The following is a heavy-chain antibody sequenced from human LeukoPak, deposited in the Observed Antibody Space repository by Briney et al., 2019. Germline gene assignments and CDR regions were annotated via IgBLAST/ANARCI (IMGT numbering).Heavy chain of an antibody. CDR3: AKDGGLWVSAHWGDS. J-gene: IGHJ4*02. Sequence: GGSLRLSCAASGFTFSSYTISWVRQAPGKGLEWVPTITTSDGNTYYADSVKGRFTVSRDNSKNTLFLQMNSLRAEDTAVYYCAKDGGLWVSAHWGDSWGRGTLVTVSS. V-gene: IGHV3-23*01. CDR2: ITTSDGNT. CDR1: GFTFSSYT. D-gene: IGHD7-27*01.